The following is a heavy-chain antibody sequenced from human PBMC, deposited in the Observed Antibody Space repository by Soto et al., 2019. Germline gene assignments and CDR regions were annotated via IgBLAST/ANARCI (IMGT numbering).Heavy chain of an antibody. J-gene: IGHJ4*02. CDR3: NFGATISRHDY. CDR2: ISYDGSNK. Sequence: GGSLRLSCAASGFTFSSYGMHWVLQAPGKGLEWVAVISYDGSNKYYADSVKGRFTISRDNSKNTLYLQMNSLRAEDTAVYYCNFGATISRHDYWGQGTLVTVSS. CDR1: GFTFSSYG. V-gene: IGHV3-30*03. D-gene: IGHD5-12*01.